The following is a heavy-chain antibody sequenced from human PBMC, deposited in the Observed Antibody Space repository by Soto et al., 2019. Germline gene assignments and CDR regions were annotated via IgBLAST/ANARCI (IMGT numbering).Heavy chain of an antibody. V-gene: IGHV4-31*03. CDR3: AGGDSSRWYWFDP. J-gene: IGHJ5*02. Sequence: QVQLQESGPGLVKPSQTLSLTCTVSVGSISSVGYYWTCIRQHPGKGLEWIGYIYYSGSTYYNPSLKSRVNISLDTSKNQFSLKLNSVTAADTAVYYCAGGDSSRWYWFDPWGQGTLVTVSS. CDR1: VGSISSVGYY. D-gene: IGHD6-13*01. CDR2: IYYSGST.